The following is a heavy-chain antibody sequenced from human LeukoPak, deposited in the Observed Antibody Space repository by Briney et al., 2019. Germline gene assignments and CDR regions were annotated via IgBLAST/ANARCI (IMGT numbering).Heavy chain of an antibody. CDR1: GYSISSGYY. J-gene: IGHJ5*02. CDR3: ARSNKAGANWFDP. V-gene: IGHV4-38-2*01. CDR2: IYHSGST. Sequence: SETLSLTCAVSGYSISSGYYWGWIRPPPGKGLEWIGSIYHSGSTYYNPSLKRRVTISVDTSKNQFSLKLSSVTAADTAVYYCARSNKAGANWFDPWGQGTLVTVSS. D-gene: IGHD6-19*01.